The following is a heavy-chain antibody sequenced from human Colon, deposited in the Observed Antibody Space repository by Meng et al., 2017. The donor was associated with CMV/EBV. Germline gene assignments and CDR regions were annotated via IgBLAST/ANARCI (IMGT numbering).Heavy chain of an antibody. J-gene: IGHJ4*02. Sequence: LSCGASGFTFSDYWMTWVRQSPGKGPEWISRVHSGGSVTMYADSVKGRFTISRDNAENTLYLEMNSLRVEDTAVYYCTRESHTGYIYDWGQGTLVTVSS. CDR3: TRESHTGYIYD. V-gene: IGHV3-74*03. CDR2: VHSGGSVT. CDR1: GFTFSDYW. D-gene: IGHD2-8*02.